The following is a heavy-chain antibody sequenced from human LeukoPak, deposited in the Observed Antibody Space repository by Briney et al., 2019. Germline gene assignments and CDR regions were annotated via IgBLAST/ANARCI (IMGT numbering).Heavy chain of an antibody. CDR3: ARDNCSGGSCYPYYYYYGMDV. D-gene: IGHD2-15*01. CDR2: IIPILGIA. Sequence: SVKVSCKASGGTFSSYAISWVRQAPGQGLEWMGRIIPILGIANYAQKFQGRVTITADKSTSTAYMELSSLRSEDTAVYYCARDNCSGGSCYPYYYYYGMDVWGQGATVTVSS. V-gene: IGHV1-69*04. CDR1: GGTFSSYA. J-gene: IGHJ6*02.